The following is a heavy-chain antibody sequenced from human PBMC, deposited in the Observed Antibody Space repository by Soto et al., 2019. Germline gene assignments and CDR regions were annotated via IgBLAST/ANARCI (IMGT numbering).Heavy chain of an antibody. V-gene: IGHV1-69*02. D-gene: IGHD6-13*01. Sequence: QVQLVQSGAEVKKPGSSVKVSCKASGGTFSSYTISWVRQAPGQGLESMGRIIPILGIANYAQKFQGRVTITADKATSTAYMELSSMRSEDTAVYYCARAPYSSSWYGSWYFDLWGRGTLVTVSS. CDR3: ARAPYSSSWYGSWYFDL. J-gene: IGHJ2*01. CDR1: GGTFSSYT. CDR2: IIPILGIA.